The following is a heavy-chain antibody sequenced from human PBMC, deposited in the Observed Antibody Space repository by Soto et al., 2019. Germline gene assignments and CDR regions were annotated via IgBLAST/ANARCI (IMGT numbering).Heavy chain of an antibody. CDR2: ISYDGSNK. J-gene: IGHJ4*02. CDR3: AREPGLDY. CDR1: GFTFSSYA. V-gene: IGHV3-30-3*01. Sequence: ESGGGVVQPGRSLRLSCAASGFTFSSYAMHWVRQAPGKGLEWAAVISYDGSNKYYADSVKGRFTISRDNSKNTLYLQMNSLRPEDTAVYYCAREPGLDYWGQGTLVTVSS.